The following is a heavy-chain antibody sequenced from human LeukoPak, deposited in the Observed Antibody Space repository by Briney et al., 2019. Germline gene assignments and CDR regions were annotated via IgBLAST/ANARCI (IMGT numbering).Heavy chain of an antibody. CDR1: GFTFSSYE. CDR2: MSSSGSTI. CDR3: ARSPDRLGMGTYYFDY. Sequence: PGGFLRLSCAASGFTFSSYEMNWVRQAPGKGLEWVSYMSSSGSTIYYADSVKGRFTVSRDNSKNTLYLQMNSLRAEDTAVYYCARSPDRLGMGTYYFDYWGQGTLVTVSS. V-gene: IGHV3-48*03. D-gene: IGHD7-27*01. J-gene: IGHJ4*02.